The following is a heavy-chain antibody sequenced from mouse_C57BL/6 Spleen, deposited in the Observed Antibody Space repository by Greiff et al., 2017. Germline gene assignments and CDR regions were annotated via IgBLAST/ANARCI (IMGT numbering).Heavy chain of an antibody. V-gene: IGHV5-17*01. J-gene: IGHJ4*01. CDR1: GFTFSDYG. D-gene: IGHD2-1*01. CDR2: ISSGSSTI. Sequence: EVHLVESGGGLVKPGGSLKLSCAASGFTFSDYGMHWVRQAPEQGLEWVAYISSGSSTIYYADTVKGRFTVSRDNAKNTLFLQMTSLRSEDTAMYYCSSGYGNYYAMGYWGQGTSVTVSS. CDR3: SSGYGNYYAMGY.